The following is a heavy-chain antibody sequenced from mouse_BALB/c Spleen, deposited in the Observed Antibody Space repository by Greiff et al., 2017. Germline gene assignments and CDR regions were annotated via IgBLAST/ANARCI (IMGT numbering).Heavy chain of an antibody. J-gene: IGHJ3*01. CDR1: GFTFSSFG. V-gene: IGHV5-17*02. CDR2: ISSGSSTI. CDR3: ARSVRRACFAY. Sequence: EVKLMESGGGLVQPGGSRKLSCAASGFTFSSFGMHWVRQAPEKGLEWVAYISSGSSTIYYADTVKGRFTISRANPKNTLFLQMTSLRSEDTAMYYSARSVRRACFAYWGQGTLGTVSA.